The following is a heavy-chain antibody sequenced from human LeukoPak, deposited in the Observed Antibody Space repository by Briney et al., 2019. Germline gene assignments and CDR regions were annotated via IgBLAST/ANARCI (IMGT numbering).Heavy chain of an antibody. V-gene: IGHV3-30*02. CDR1: GFTFTNYG. CDR2: IGYDGSNK. CDR3: AKGLYYKDRSGYPA. D-gene: IGHD3-22*01. J-gene: IGHJ5*02. Sequence: GGSLRLSCAASGFTFTNYGMLWVRQAPGKWLEWVAFIGYDGSNKYYADSVNGRFTVSIVKAKNRIYLEMNMLRNVDTAVYYCAKGLYYKDRSGYPAWGQGTLVTISS.